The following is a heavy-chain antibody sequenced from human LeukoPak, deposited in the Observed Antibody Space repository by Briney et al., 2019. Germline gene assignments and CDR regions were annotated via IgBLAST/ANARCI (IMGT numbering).Heavy chain of an antibody. CDR1: GDSISTSSYY. J-gene: IGHJ6*02. Sequence: SETLSLTCTVSGDSISTSSYYWGWIRQPPGKGLEWIGYIYHSGSTYYNPSLKSRVIISADTSKNQLSLKLSSVTAADTAVYYCARAELSHRGYHYGMDVWGQGATVTVS. CDR3: ARAELSHRGYHYGMDV. D-gene: IGHD1-14*01. CDR2: IYHSGST. V-gene: IGHV4-31*03.